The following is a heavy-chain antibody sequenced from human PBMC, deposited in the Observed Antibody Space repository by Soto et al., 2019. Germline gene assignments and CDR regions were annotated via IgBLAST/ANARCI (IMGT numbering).Heavy chain of an antibody. V-gene: IGHV3-7*01. J-gene: IGHJ6*02. Sequence: PGESLRLYCASSGFTFSSYWMSWVRQAPGKGLEWVANIKQDGSEKYYVDSVKGRFTISRDNAKNSLYLQMSSLRAEDTVVYYCARGSYGMDVWGQGTTVTVSS. CDR3: ARGSYGMDV. CDR1: GFTFSSYW. CDR2: IKQDGSEK.